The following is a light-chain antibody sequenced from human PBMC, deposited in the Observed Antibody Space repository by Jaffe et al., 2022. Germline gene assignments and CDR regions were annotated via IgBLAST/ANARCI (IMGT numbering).Light chain of an antibody. V-gene: IGLV1-51*02. CDR1: SSNIGNNY. CDR2: ENT. Sequence: QSVLTQPPSLSAAPGQKVSISCSGGSSNIGNNYVSWYQHLPGTAPKLLIYENTKRPSGIPDRFSGSKSGTTATLGITGLQTGDEADYYCGTWDTSLSRVFGGGTKLTVL. J-gene: IGLJ3*02. CDR3: GTWDTSLSRV.